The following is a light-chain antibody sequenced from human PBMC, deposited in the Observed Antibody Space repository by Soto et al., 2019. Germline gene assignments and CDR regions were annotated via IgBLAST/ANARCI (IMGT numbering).Light chain of an antibody. V-gene: IGKV1-39*01. CDR2: AAS. J-gene: IGKJ3*01. CDR3: QQSYSTLT. CDR1: QRISSY. Sequence: DIQMTQSPSSLSASVGDRVTITCRASQRISSYLNWYQQKPGKAPKLLIYAASSLQSGVASRFSGSGSGTDFTLTIISRQPEDFATYYCQQSYSTLTFGPGTKVDI.